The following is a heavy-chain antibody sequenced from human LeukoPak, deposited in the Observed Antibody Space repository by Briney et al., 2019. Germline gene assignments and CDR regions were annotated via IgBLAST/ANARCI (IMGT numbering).Heavy chain of an antibody. CDR2: IYYSGST. J-gene: IGHJ4*02. V-gene: IGHV4-59*08. D-gene: IGHD3-16*01. Sequence: SETLSLTCTVSGGSISGYYWSWIRQPPGKGLEWIGYIYYSGSTNYNPSLKSRVTISVDTSKNQFSLKLSSVTAADTAVYYCARHWGADNYFDYWGQGTLVTVSS. CDR1: GGSISGYY. CDR3: ARHWGADNYFDY.